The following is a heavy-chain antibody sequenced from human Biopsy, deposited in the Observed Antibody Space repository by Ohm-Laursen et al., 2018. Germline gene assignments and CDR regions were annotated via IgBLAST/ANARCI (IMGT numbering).Heavy chain of an antibody. CDR2: ISHTGYT. J-gene: IGHJ1*01. CDR1: GGSFTGHY. V-gene: IGHV4-59*11. D-gene: IGHD4-23*01. CDR3: ARGSNEYGGLYFPH. Sequence: GTLSLTCTVSGGSFTGHYWTWIRQPPGKGLEWIGHISHTGYTSYKSSPKSRVTISLDTSRKHFSLRLTSLAAADTAVYYCARGSNEYGGLYFPHWGQGTLDTVSS.